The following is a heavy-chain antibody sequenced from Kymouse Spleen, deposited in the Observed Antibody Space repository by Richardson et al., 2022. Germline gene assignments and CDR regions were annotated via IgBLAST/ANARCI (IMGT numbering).Heavy chain of an antibody. Sequence: EVQLVESGGGLVQPGGSLRLSCAASGFTFSSYWMSWVRQAPGKGLEWVANIKQDGSEKYYVDSVKGRFTISRDNAKNSLYLQMNSLRAEDTAVYYCARSIVGATDGYYYYGMDVWGQGTTVTVSS. D-gene: IGHD1-26*01. J-gene: IGHJ6*02. V-gene: IGHV3-7*01. CDR2: IKQDGSEK. CDR3: ARSIVGATDGYYYYGMDV. CDR1: GFTFSSYW.